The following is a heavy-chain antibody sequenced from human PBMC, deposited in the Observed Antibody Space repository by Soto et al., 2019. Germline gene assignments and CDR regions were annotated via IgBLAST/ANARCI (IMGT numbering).Heavy chain of an antibody. J-gene: IGHJ6*02. CDR1: GSTFTGYY. CDR3: ASTGTWIQLWSRDYYYYYGMDV. CDR2: INPNSGGT. D-gene: IGHD5-18*01. Sequence: VASVKVSCVASGSTFTGYYMHWVRQAPGQGLEWLGCINPNSGGTNYAQKFKGRIIITSDTSSSTAYMELSRMRSDDTAVYYCASTGTWIQLWSRDYYYYYGMDVWGQGTTVTVS. V-gene: IGHV1-2*02.